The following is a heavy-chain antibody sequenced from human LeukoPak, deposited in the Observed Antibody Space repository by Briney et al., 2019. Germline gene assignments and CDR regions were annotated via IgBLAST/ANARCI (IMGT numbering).Heavy chain of an antibody. CDR3: ATDVLRYFDWSPHRDY. CDR2: IYYSGST. J-gene: IGHJ4*02. D-gene: IGHD3-9*01. CDR1: GGSISSYY. V-gene: IGHV4-39*01. Sequence: PSETLSLTCTVSGGSISSYYWGWIRQPPGKGLEWIGSIYYSGSTYYNPSLKSRVTISVDTSKNQFSLKLSSVTAADTAVYYCATDVLRYFDWSPHRDYWGQGTLVTVSS.